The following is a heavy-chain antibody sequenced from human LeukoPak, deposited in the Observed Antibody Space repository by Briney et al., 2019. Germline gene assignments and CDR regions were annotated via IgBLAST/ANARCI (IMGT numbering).Heavy chain of an antibody. J-gene: IGHJ4*02. CDR3: ARDLGKIVVVAATGFDY. CDR2: INPSGGST. Sequence: ASVKVSCKASGYTFPSYFMHWVRQAPGQGLEWMGIINPSGGSTSYAQKFQGRVTMTRDTSTSTVYMELSSLRSEDTAVYYCARDLGKIVVVAATGFDYWGQGTLVTVSS. V-gene: IGHV1-46*01. CDR1: GYTFPSYF. D-gene: IGHD2-15*01.